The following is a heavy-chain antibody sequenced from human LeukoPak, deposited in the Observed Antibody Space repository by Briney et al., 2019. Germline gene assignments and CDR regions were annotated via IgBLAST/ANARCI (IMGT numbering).Heavy chain of an antibody. J-gene: IGHJ4*02. CDR2: IYHSGST. D-gene: IGHD3-9*01. CDR3: ARGYYDILTGYFPLDY. Sequence: SETLSLTCAVSGGSISSGGYSWSWIRQPPGKGLEWIGYIYHSGSTYHNPSLKSRVTISVDRSKNQFSLKLSSVTAADTAVYYCARGYYDILTGYFPLDYWGQGTLVTVSS. V-gene: IGHV4-30-2*01. CDR1: GGSISSGGYS.